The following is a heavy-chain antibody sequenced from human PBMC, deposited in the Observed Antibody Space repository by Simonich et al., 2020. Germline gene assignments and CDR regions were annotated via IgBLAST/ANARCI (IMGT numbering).Heavy chain of an antibody. J-gene: IGHJ4*02. Sequence: QVQLVESGGGVVQPGRSLRLSCAASGFTFSSYAMHWVRQAPGKGLEWVAVISYDGSNKYYADSVKGRFTISRDNSKNTRYLQMNSLRAEDTAVYYCARRGSGFDYWGQGTLVTVSS. CDR3: ARRGSGFDY. CDR1: GFTFSSYA. V-gene: IGHV3-30*07. D-gene: IGHD6-19*01. CDR2: ISYDGSNK.